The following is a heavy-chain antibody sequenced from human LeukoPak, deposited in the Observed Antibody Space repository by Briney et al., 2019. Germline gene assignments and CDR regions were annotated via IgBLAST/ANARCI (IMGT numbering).Heavy chain of an antibody. CDR2: ISPYNGNT. CDR3: ARDRQCGY. Sequence: GASVKVSCKASGYTFTSYGISWVRHAPGQGLEWMGWISPYNGNTNYAPKLQGRLTMTTDTSTSTAYMELRSLRSDATAVYYCARDRQCGYWGQGTLVTVSS. CDR1: GYTFTSYG. D-gene: IGHD2-21*01. V-gene: IGHV1-18*01. J-gene: IGHJ4*02.